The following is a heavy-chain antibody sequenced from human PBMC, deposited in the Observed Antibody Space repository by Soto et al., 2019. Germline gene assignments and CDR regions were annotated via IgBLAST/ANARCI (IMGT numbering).Heavy chain of an antibody. CDR3: AYLDYYYYYGMDV. V-gene: IGHV4-39*01. Sequence: SETLSLTCTVSGGSISSSSYYWGWIRQPPGKGLEWIGSIYYSGSTYYNPSLKSRVTISVDTSKNQFSLKLSSVTAADTAVYYCAYLDYYYYYGMDVWGQGTTVTVSS. CDR1: GGSISSSSYY. J-gene: IGHJ6*02. CDR2: IYYSGST.